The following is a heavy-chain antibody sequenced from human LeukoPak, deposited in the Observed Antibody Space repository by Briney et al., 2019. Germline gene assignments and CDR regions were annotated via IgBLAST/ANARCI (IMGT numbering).Heavy chain of an antibody. D-gene: IGHD4-17*01. CDR2: IYYSGST. CDR3: ARHRPLTCVDYGGGAFDI. Sequence: AVTLSLTWAVSGGSISCYYWRWIRQPPGKGLEGVVYIYYSGSTTYIPSLKSLFTISVDTSKSQSPLKLSSVTAADTAVNYCARHRPLTCVDYGGGAFDIWGQGTMVTVSS. J-gene: IGHJ3*02. V-gene: IGHV4-59*08. CDR1: GGSISCYY.